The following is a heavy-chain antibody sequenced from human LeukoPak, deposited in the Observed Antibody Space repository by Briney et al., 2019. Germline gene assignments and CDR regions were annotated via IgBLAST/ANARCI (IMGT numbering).Heavy chain of an antibody. V-gene: IGHV1-18*01. Sequence: ASVKVSRKASGYTFTSNSINWVRQAPGQGLEWMGWISTYNGETIYAQKVQGRVTMTTDTSTSTAYMELRSLRSDDTAVYYCAKDRWRDGSSSFDNWGQGTLVTVSS. D-gene: IGHD6-6*01. CDR1: GYTFTSNS. J-gene: IGHJ4*02. CDR2: ISTYNGET. CDR3: AKDRWRDGSSSFDN.